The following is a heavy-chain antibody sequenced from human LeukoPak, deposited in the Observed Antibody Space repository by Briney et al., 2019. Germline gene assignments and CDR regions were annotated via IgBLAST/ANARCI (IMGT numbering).Heavy chain of an antibody. Sequence: PSGTLSLTCAVSGGSISSSNWWSWVRQPPGKGLEWIGEIYHSGSTNYNPSLKSRVTISVDTSKNQFSLKLSSVTAADTAVYYCASRGGNSSSWSLDYWGQGTLVTVSS. CDR2: IYHSGST. V-gene: IGHV4-4*02. CDR3: ASRGGNSSSWSLDY. D-gene: IGHD6-13*01. J-gene: IGHJ4*02. CDR1: GGSISSSNW.